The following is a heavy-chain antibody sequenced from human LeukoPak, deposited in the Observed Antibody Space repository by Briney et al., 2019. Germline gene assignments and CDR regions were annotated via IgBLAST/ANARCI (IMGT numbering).Heavy chain of an antibody. CDR2: ISGRNGST. D-gene: IGHD3-10*01. CDR3: AKDRARVTMVRGVINP. CDR1: GFTFSSYA. Sequence: PGGSLRLSCAAYGFTFSSYAMSWVRQAPGKGLEWVSVISGRNGSTYYADSVKGRFTISRDNSKNTLYLQMNSLRAEDTAVYYCAKDRARVTMVRGVINPWGQGTLVTVSS. J-gene: IGHJ5*02. V-gene: IGHV3-23*01.